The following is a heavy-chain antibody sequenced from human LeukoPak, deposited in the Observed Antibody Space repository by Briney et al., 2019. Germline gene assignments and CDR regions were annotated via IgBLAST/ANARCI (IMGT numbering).Heavy chain of an antibody. V-gene: IGHV4-31*03. CDR2: IYYRGST. J-gene: IGHJ4*02. Sequence: SETLSLTCTVSGGSISSGGYYWSWIRQHPGKGLEWIGYIYYRGSTYYNPSLKSRITISVDTSKSQFSLKLSSVTAADTAVYYCARDSATGTADYWGQGTLVTVSS. D-gene: IGHD1-1*01. CDR3: ARDSATGTADY. CDR1: GGSISSGGYY.